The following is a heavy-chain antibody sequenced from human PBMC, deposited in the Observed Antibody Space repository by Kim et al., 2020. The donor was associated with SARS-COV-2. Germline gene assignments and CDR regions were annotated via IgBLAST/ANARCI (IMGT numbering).Heavy chain of an antibody. CDR1: GYTFTSYG. Sequence: ASVKVSCKASGYTFTSYGISWVRQAPGQGLEWMGWISAYNGNTNYAQKLQGRVTMTTDTSTSTAYMELRSLRSDDTAVYYCARAVDYYDSSGYPEYYYYGMDVWGQGTTVTVSS. CDR3: ARAVDYYDSSGYPEYYYYGMDV. V-gene: IGHV1-18*01. CDR2: ISAYNGNT. J-gene: IGHJ6*02. D-gene: IGHD3-22*01.